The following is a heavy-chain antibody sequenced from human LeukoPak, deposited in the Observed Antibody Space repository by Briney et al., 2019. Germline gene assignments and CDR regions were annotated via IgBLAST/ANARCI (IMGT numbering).Heavy chain of an antibody. CDR3: ARVSGGWYGDY. D-gene: IGHD6-19*01. CDR1: GFTFSSYA. V-gene: IGHV3-30*04. CDR2: ISYDGSNK. Sequence: PGRSLRLSCAASGFTFSSYAMHWVRQAPGKGLEWVAVISYDGSNKYYADSVKGRFTISRDNSKNTLYLQMNSLRAEDTAVYYCARVSGGWYGDYWGQGTLVTVSS. J-gene: IGHJ4*02.